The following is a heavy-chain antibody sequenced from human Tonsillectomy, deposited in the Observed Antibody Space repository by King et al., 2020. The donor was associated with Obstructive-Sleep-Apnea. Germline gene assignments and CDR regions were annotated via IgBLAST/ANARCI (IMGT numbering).Heavy chain of an antibody. D-gene: IGHD6-19*01. J-gene: IGHJ4*02. CDR2: IWYDGSNK. CDR3: ARDIAVAGPIDY. V-gene: IGHV3-33*01. Sequence: VQLVESGGGVVQPGRSLRLSCAASGFTFSSYGMHWVRQAPGKGLEGVAVIWYDGSNKYYAESVKGRFTISRDNSKNTLYLQMNSLRAEDTAVYYCARDIAVAGPIDYWGQGTLVTVSS. CDR1: GFTFSSYG.